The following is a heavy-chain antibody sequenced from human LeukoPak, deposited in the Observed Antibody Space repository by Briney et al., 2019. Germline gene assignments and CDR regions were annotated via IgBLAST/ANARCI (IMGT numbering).Heavy chain of an antibody. V-gene: IGHV1-2*02. CDR1: GCTFTGYY. CDR3: ATDHLKQWLRKEDYYYGMDV. Sequence: ASVKVSCKASGCTFTGYYMHWVRQAPGQGLEWMGWINPNSGGTNYAQKFQGRVTMTRDTSISTAYMELSRLRPDDTAVYYCATDHLKQWLRKEDYYYGMDVWGQGTTVTVSS. J-gene: IGHJ6*02. CDR2: INPNSGGT. D-gene: IGHD6-19*01.